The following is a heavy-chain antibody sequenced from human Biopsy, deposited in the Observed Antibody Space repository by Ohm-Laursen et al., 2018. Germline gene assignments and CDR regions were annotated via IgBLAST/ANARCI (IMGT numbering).Heavy chain of an antibody. D-gene: IGHD2-2*01. CDR3: ARDSSRRAREGGMDV. CDR1: GFSVSSYD. J-gene: IGHJ6*02. Sequence: GSLRLSCSAAGFSVSSYDMSWVRQAPGKGLEWISYISETSSHIYDADSVRGRFTVARDIAKNSLYLQLNSLGVEDTAVYYCARDSSRRAREGGMDVWGQGTTVTVSS. V-gene: IGHV3-21*01. CDR2: ISETSSHI.